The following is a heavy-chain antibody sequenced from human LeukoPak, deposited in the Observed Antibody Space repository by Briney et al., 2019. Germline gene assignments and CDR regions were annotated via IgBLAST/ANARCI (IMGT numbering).Heavy chain of an antibody. CDR2: ISYSGST. J-gene: IGHJ4*02. Sequence: RPSETLSLTCTVSGGSISISRYYWGWIRQPPGKGLEWIGSISYSGSTYYNPSLKSRVTMSVDTSKNQFSLKLTSVTAADTAVFYCARSIVLDYFDYWGQGTLVTVSS. CDR3: ARSIVLDYFDY. D-gene: IGHD1-26*01. CDR1: GGSISISRYY. V-gene: IGHV4-39*01.